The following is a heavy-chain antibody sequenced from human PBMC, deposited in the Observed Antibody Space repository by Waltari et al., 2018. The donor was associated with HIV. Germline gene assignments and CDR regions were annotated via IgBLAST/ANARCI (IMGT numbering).Heavy chain of an antibody. D-gene: IGHD6-13*01. CDR2: IRSSSSYR. CDR1: GFTFSSYN. CDR3: ARDSLRGIGADGNWFDP. J-gene: IGHJ5*02. V-gene: IGHV3-21*01. Sequence: EVQLVESGGGLVKPGGSLRLSCAASGFTFSSYNMNWVRQAPGKGLGWVSFIRSSSSYRYDADSVKGRFTISRDNAKNSLNLQMNSLRAEDTAVYYCARDSLRGIGADGNWFDPWGQGTLVTVSS.